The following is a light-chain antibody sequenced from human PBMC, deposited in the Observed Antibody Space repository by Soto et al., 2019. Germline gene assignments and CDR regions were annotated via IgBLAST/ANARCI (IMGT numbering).Light chain of an antibody. CDR2: EVS. Sequence: QSALTQPPSASGSPGQSVTISCTGTSSDVGGYNYVSWYQQHPGEAPKVMIYEVSKRPSGVPDRFSGSKSGNTASLTVSGLQAEDEADYYCSSYADSDNVLFGGGTQLTVL. CDR3: SSYADSDNVL. CDR1: SSDVGGYNY. J-gene: IGLJ2*01. V-gene: IGLV2-8*01.